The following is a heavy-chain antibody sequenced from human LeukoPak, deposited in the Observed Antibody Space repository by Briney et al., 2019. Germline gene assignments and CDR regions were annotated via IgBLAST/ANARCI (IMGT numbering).Heavy chain of an antibody. CDR2: ISGSDGST. D-gene: IGHD2-2*01. V-gene: IGHV3-23*01. CDR3: AKGYCGSTNCYGDY. J-gene: IGHJ4*02. Sequence: GGSLRLSCAASGFTFSSYWMHWVRQAPGKGLEWVSGISGSDGSTYYADSVKGRFTISRDNSKNTLYLQMNSPRAEDTAVYYCAKGYCGSTNCYGDYWGQGTLVTVSS. CDR1: GFTFSSYW.